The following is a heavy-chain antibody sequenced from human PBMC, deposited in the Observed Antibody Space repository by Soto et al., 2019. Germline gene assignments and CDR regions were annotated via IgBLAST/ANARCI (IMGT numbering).Heavy chain of an antibody. CDR2: INHSGST. Sequence: SETLSLTCAVYGGSFSCYYWSWIRQPPGKGLEWIGEINHSGSTNYNPSLKSRVTISVDTSKNQFSLKLSSVTAADTAVYYCARHGYCSSTSCYGGWYYYYYMDVWGKGTTVTVSS. CDR1: GGSFSCYY. CDR3: ARHGYCSSTSCYGGWYYYYYMDV. V-gene: IGHV4-34*01. D-gene: IGHD2-2*01. J-gene: IGHJ6*03.